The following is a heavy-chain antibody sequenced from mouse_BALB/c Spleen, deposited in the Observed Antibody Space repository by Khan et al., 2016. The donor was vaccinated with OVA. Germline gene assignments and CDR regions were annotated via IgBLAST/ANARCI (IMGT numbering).Heavy chain of an antibody. V-gene: IGHV2-2*02. J-gene: IGHJ3*01. CDR2: IWSAGST. CDR1: GFSLTNYS. CDR3: ARRGYDYGRGAWFAY. Sequence: QVQLKESGPGLVQPSQSLSITCTVSGFSLTNYSVHWVRQSPGKGLEWLGVIWSAGSTDYNAAFISRLSISKDNSRSQVFFKMTSLQPNDTAIYYCARRGYDYGRGAWFAYWGQGTLVTVSA. D-gene: IGHD2-4*01.